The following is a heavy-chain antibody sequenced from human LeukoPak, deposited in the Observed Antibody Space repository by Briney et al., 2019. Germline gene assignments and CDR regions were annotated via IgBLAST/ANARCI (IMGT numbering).Heavy chain of an antibody. CDR1: GFTFSSYE. CDR2: IRYDGSNK. Sequence: GGSLRLSCAASGFTFSSYEMNWVRQAPGKGLEWVAFIRYDGSNKYYADSVKGRFTISRDNSKNTLYLQMNSLRAEDTAVYYCAKDLRGYSGHTFDYWGQGTLVTVSS. V-gene: IGHV3-30*02. J-gene: IGHJ4*02. CDR3: AKDLRGYSGHTFDY. D-gene: IGHD5-12*01.